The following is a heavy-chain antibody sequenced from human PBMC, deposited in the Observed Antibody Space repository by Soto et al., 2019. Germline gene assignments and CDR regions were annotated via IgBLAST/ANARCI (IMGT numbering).Heavy chain of an antibody. D-gene: IGHD3-3*01. J-gene: IGHJ5*02. CDR1: GGSFSGYY. V-gene: IGHV4-34*01. Sequence: PSETLSLTCAVYGGSFSGYYWSWIRQPPGKGLEWIGEINHSGSTNYNPSLKSRVTISVDTSKNQFSLKLSSVTAADTAVYYCGGLFYVFGSVSLLKTWFDPGGKGPLVTFSS. CDR3: GGLFYVFGSVSLLKTWFDP. CDR2: INHSGST.